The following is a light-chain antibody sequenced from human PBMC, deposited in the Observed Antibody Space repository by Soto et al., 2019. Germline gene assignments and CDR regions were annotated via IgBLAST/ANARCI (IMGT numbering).Light chain of an antibody. Sequence: EIVLTQSPATLSLSPGERATLSCRASQSVSSSLAWYQQKPGQAPRLLIYDASNRATGIPARFSGSESGTDFTLTISSLEPEDFAIYYCQQRGSWPWTFGQGTKVDIK. CDR1: QSVSSS. CDR2: DAS. V-gene: IGKV3-11*01. J-gene: IGKJ1*01. CDR3: QQRGSWPWT.